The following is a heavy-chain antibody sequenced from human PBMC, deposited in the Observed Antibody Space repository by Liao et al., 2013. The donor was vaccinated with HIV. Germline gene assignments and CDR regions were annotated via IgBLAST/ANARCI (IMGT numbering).Heavy chain of an antibody. D-gene: IGHD6-13*01. V-gene: IGHV4-39*07. Sequence: QLQLQESGPGLVKPSETLSLTCTVSGGSISSSSYYWGWIRQPPGKGLEWIGSIYYSGSTYYNPSLKSRVTISVDTSKNQFSLKLSSVTAADTAVYYCARPWGSTSPAWNYWGQGTLVTVSS. CDR1: GGSISSSSYY. J-gene: IGHJ4*02. CDR3: ARPWGSTSPAWNY. CDR2: IYYSGST.